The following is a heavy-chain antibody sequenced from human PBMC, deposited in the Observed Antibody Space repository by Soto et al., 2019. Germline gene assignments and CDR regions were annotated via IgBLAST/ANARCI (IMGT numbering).Heavy chain of an antibody. D-gene: IGHD2-15*01. CDR1: GYTFTSYY. J-gene: IGHJ2*01. CDR3: ARESGHCSGGSCYSFRYFDL. Sequence: QVQLVQSGAEVKKPGASVKVSCKASGYTFTSYYMHWVRQAPGQGLEWMGIINPSGGSTSYARKFQGRVTMARDTSTSTVYMELSSLRAEDTAVYYCARESGHCSGGSCYSFRYFDLWGRGTLVTVSS. V-gene: IGHV1-46*01. CDR2: INPSGGST.